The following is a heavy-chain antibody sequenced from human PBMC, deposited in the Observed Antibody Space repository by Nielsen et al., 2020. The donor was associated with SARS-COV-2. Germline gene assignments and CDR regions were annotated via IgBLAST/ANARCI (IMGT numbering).Heavy chain of an antibody. V-gene: IGHV1-18*01. CDR3: ARGGGYCSGGSCYGFGFFDY. CDR2: ISAYNGNT. Sequence: WVRQAPGQGLEWMGWISAYNGNTNYAQKLQGRVTMTTDTSTSTAYMELRSLRSDGTAVYYCARGGGYCSGGSCYGFGFFDYWGQGTLVTVSS. D-gene: IGHD2-15*01. J-gene: IGHJ4*02.